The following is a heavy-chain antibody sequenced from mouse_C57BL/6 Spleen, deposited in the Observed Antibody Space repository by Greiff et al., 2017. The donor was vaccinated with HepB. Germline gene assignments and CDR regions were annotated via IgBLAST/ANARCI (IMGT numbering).Heavy chain of an antibody. V-gene: IGHV1-72*01. CDR2: IDPNSGGT. J-gene: IGHJ4*01. D-gene: IGHD3-2*02. CDR1: GYTFTSYW. CDR3: ALDSSGYVYYAMDY. Sequence: VQLQQPGAELVKPGASVKLSCKASGYTFTSYWMHWVKQRPGRGLEWIGRIDPNSGGTKYNEKFKSKATLTVDKPSSTAYMQLSSLTSEDSAVYYCALDSSGYVYYAMDYWGQGTSVTVSS.